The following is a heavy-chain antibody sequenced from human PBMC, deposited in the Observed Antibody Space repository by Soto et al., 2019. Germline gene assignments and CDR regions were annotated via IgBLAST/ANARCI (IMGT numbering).Heavy chain of an antibody. V-gene: IGHV4-61*01. CDR2: IYYSGST. J-gene: IGHJ6*02. D-gene: IGHD2-2*02. CDR3: ARMRKKYCSSTSCDNYYYYGMDV. CDR1: GGSVSSGSYY. Sequence: PSETLSLTCTVSGGSVSSGSYYWSWIRQPPGKGLEWIGYIYYSGSTNYNPSLKSRVTISVDTSKNQFSLKLSSVTAADTAVYYCARMRKKYCSSTSCDNYYYYGMDVWGQGTTVTVSS.